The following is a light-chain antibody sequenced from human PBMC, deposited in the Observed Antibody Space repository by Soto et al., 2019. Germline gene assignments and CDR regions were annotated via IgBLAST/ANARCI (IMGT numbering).Light chain of an antibody. CDR1: SSDVGSYNL. Sequence: QSVLTQPASVSGSPRQSITISCTGTSSDVGSYNLVSWYQQHPGKAPKLMIYEGSKRPSGVSNRFSGSKSGNTASLTISGLQAEDEADYYCCSYAGSSTLVVFGGGTQLTVL. V-gene: IGLV2-23*03. CDR3: CSYAGSSTLVV. CDR2: EGS. J-gene: IGLJ2*01.